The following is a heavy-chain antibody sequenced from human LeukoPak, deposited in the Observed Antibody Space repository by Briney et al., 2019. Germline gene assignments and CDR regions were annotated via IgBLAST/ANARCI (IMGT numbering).Heavy chain of an antibody. CDR2: ISSSSSTI. J-gene: IGHJ4*02. V-gene: IGHV3-48*01. D-gene: IGHD6-13*01. CDR3: AKDQSRSWTSDS. CDR1: GFIFSSYS. Sequence: PGGSLRLSCAVSGFIFSSYSMNWVRQAPGKGLEWVSYISSSSSTIYYADSVKGRFTISRDNSKNTLYLQMNSLRAEDTAVYYCAKDQSRSWTSDSWGQGTLVTVSS.